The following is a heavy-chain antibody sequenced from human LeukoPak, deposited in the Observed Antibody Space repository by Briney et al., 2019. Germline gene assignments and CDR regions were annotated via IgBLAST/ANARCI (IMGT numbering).Heavy chain of an antibody. V-gene: IGHV1-2*02. CDR3: VREGNELLSKNFDY. J-gene: IGHJ4*02. D-gene: IGHD2-21*02. Sequence: GASVKVSCKASGFTFTVYYIHWVRQAPGQGLEWRGYINPHSGVTNSPQKFQGRVTMTTDTSISAAYMELSSLISDDTAMYYCVREGNELLSKNFDYWGQGTLVTVSS. CDR2: INPHSGVT. CDR1: GFTFTVYY.